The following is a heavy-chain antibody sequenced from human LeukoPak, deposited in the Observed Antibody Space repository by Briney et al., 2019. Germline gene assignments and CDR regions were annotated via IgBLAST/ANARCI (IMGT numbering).Heavy chain of an antibody. Sequence: GGSLRLSCAASGFTFSSYSMTWVRQAPGKGLEWVSYISSSSSTIYYADSVKGRFTISRDDAKNSLYLQMNSLRDEDTAVYYCARSTFPYCGGDCYPGLLGYWGQGTLVTVSS. CDR3: ARSTFPYCGGDCYPGLLGY. D-gene: IGHD2-21*02. V-gene: IGHV3-48*02. CDR2: ISSSSSTI. CDR1: GFTFSSYS. J-gene: IGHJ4*02.